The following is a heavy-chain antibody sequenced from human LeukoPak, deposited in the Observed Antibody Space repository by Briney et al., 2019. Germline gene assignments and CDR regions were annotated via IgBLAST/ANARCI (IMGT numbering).Heavy chain of an antibody. CDR1: GFTFDDYA. J-gene: IGHJ5*02. CDR3: VRGGPSTWS. CDR2: ISWNSGSI. D-gene: IGHD2-15*01. V-gene: IGHV3-9*01. Sequence: GGSLRLSCAASGFTFDDYAMHWVRQAPGKGLEWVSGISWNSGSIGYADSVKGRFTISRDDAKNTVYLQMNNLRAEDTAVYHCVRGGPSTWSWGQGTLVTVSS.